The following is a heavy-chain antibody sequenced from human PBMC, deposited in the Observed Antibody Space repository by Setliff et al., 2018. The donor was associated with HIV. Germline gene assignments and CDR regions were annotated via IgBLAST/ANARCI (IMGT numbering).Heavy chain of an antibody. V-gene: IGHV4-59*11. J-gene: IGHJ6*03. Sequence: SETLSLTCTVSGGSISNHYWGWIRQPPGKGLEWIGYIHYTGSTNYNPSLKSRVTMSVDTSKNQFSLKLSSVTAADTAVYYCAREEGGSSGYYYHYYYMDVWGKGTTVTVSS. D-gene: IGHD3-22*01. CDR3: AREEGGSSGYYYHYYYMDV. CDR1: GGSISNHY. CDR2: IHYTGST.